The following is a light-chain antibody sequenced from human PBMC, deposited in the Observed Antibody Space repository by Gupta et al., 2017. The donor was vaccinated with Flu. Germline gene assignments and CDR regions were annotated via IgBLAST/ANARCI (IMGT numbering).Light chain of an antibody. V-gene: IGLV1-40*01. J-gene: IGLJ1*01. CDR1: SSTIGAGYD. CDR3: QSYDSSFRDV. Sequence: QSALTQPPSVSGAPGQRVIISCTGGSSTIGAGYDVQWYQQLPGTAPKLIIFGSSIRPSGVPDRFSGSKSDTSAFLAISGLQADDEADYYCQSYDSSFRDVFGTGTKVTVL. CDR2: GSS.